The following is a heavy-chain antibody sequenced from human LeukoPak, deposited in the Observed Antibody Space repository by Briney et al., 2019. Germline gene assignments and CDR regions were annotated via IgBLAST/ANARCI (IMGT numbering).Heavy chain of an antibody. V-gene: IGHV3-53*01. CDR1: GFTFSSNY. Sequence: GGSLRLSCAASGFTFSSNYMSWVRQAPGKGLEWVAVIYSGGSTYYTDSVTGRFTISRDKSKNTLYLQMNSLRAQHTAVYYCAGGYRSGWFPQWGQGTLVTVSS. CDR3: AGGYRSGWFPQ. D-gene: IGHD6-19*01. J-gene: IGHJ4*02. CDR2: IYSGGST.